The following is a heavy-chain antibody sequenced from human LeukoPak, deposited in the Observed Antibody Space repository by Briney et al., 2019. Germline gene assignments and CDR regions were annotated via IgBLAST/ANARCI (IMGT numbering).Heavy chain of an antibody. J-gene: IGHJ4*02. CDR2: ISYDGSNK. CDR1: GFTFSNYA. CDR3: VKGSGSYYGGSFDY. Sequence: GRSLRLSCAASGFTFSNYAIHWVRQAPGKGLEWVAVISYDGSNKYYTDSVKGRFTISRDNSKNTLYLQMNSLRAEDTAVYYCVKGSGSYYGGSFDYWGQGTLVTVSS. D-gene: IGHD1-26*01. V-gene: IGHV3-30-3*01.